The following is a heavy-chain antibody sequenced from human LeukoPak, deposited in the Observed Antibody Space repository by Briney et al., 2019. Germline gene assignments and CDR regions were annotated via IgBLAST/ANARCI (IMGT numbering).Heavy chain of an antibody. CDR3: ARRSPLVVVTAAHYYDY. D-gene: IGHD2-21*02. V-gene: IGHV4-4*02. CDR1: GDSFSSNNW. Sequence: PSGTLSLTCAVSGDSFSSNNWWGWVRQPPGRGLEWIGQIYHSGTTDYNPSLRGRVTISVDKSKKQFSLTLTAVTASDTAIYYCARRSPLVVVTAAHYYDYWGQGTLVTVSS. CDR2: IYHSGTT. J-gene: IGHJ4*02.